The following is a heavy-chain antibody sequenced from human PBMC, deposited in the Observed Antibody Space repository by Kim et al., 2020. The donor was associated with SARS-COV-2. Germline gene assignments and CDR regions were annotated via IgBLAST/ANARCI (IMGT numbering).Heavy chain of an antibody. CDR1: GFTFSSYG. CDR3: AKVDTAMVTLVPVFDY. D-gene: IGHD5-18*01. CDR2: ISYDGSNK. J-gene: IGHJ4*02. V-gene: IGHV3-30*18. Sequence: GGSLRLSCAASGFTFSSYGMHWVRQAPGKGLEWVAVISYDGSNKYYADSVKGRFTISRDNSKNTLYLQMNSLRAEDTAVYYCAKVDTAMVTLVPVFDYWGQGTLVTVSS.